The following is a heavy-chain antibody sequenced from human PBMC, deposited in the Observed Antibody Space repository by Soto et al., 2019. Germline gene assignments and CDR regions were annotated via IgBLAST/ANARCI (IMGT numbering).Heavy chain of an antibody. J-gene: IGHJ5*02. CDR2: ISAYNGNT. V-gene: IGHV1-18*04. Sequence: RASVKVSCKASGYTFTSYGISWVRQAPGQGLEWMGWISAYNGNTNYAQKLQGRVTMTTDTSTSTAYMELRSLRSDDTAVDYCARTSGYSYGWGGWFDPGGQGTLVTVSS. CDR1: GYTFTSYG. CDR3: ARTSGYSYGWGGWFDP. D-gene: IGHD5-18*01.